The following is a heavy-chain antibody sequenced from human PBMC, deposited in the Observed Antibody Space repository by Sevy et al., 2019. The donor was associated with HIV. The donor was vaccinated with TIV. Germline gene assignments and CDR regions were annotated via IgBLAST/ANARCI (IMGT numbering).Heavy chain of an antibody. Sequence: GGSLRLSCAASGFTFDDYAMHWVRQAPGKGLEWVSGISWNSASIDYADSVKGRFTISRDNAKNSLYLQMKSLRAEDTAVYYCARDPARELLRIYFDYWGQGTLVTVSS. CDR2: ISWNSASI. CDR3: ARDPARELLRIYFDY. D-gene: IGHD1-26*01. V-gene: IGHV3-9*01. J-gene: IGHJ4*02. CDR1: GFTFDDYA.